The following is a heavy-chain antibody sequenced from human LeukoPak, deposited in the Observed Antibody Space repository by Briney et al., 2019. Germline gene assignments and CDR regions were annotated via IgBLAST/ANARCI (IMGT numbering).Heavy chain of an antibody. CDR3: ATYGYDILTGYYNFDY. CDR2: FDPEDGET. CDR1: GYTLTELS. D-gene: IGHD3-9*01. J-gene: IGHJ4*02. Sequence: ASVKVSCKVSGYTLTELSMHWVPQAPGKGLEWMGGFDPEDGETIYAQKFQGRVTMTEDTSTDTAYMELSSLRSEDTAVYYCATYGYDILTGYYNFDYWGQGTLVTVSS. V-gene: IGHV1-24*01.